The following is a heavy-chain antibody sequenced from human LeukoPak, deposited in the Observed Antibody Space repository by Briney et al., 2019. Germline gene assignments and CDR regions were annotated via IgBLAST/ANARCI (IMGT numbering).Heavy chain of an antibody. V-gene: IGHV3-30-3*01. J-gene: IGHJ4*02. CDR2: ISSDGINK. D-gene: IGHD6-19*01. CDR1: GFTFSDYA. CDR3: ARDVSGWYYFDY. Sequence: GGSLRLSCAASGFTFSDYAMHWVRQAPGKGLEWVALISSDGINKYYADSVKGRFTISRDNSKNTLYLQMISLRPEDTAFYYCARDVSGWYYFDYWGQGTLVTVSS.